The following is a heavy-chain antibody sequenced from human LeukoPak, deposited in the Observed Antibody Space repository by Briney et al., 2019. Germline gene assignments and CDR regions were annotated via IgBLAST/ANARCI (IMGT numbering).Heavy chain of an antibody. J-gene: IGHJ3*02. CDR2: IKSKTDGGTT. V-gene: IGHV3-15*01. Sequence: GGPLRLSCAASGFTFSNAWMSWVRQAPGKGLEWVGRIKSKTDGGTTDYAAPVKGRFTISRDDSKNTPYLQMNSLKTEDTAVYYCTTGGRHLWRAFDIWGEGTMVTVSS. D-gene: IGHD1-26*01. CDR3: TTGGRHLWRAFDI. CDR1: GFTFSNAW.